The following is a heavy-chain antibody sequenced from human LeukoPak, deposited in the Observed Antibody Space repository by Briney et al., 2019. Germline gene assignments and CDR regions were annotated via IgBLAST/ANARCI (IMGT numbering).Heavy chain of an antibody. D-gene: IGHD3-22*01. Sequence: GASVKVSCKASGGTFSRFTISWVRQAPGQGFEWMGGITPIFGTANFAQKFQGRVSITADGSTSTAFMELSSLRSEDTAVYYCARDDSSGYLGFDPWGQGTLVTVSS. CDR2: ITPIFGTA. V-gene: IGHV1-69*01. J-gene: IGHJ5*02. CDR3: ARDDSSGYLGFDP. CDR1: GGTFSRFT.